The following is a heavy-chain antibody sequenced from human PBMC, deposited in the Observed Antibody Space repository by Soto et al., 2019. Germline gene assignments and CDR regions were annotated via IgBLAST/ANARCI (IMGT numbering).Heavy chain of an antibody. V-gene: IGHV4-34*01. CDR2: IYHSGST. Sequence: SETLSLTCAVYGGSFSGYYWSWIRQPPGKGLEWIGYIYHSGSTYYNPSLKSRVTISVDRSKNQFSLKLSSVTAADTAVYYCSRVPGPWGQGTLVTVSS. CDR1: GGSFSGYY. J-gene: IGHJ5*02. CDR3: SRVPGP.